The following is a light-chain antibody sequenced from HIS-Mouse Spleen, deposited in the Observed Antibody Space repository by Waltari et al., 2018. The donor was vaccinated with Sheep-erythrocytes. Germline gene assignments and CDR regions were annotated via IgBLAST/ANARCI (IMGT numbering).Light chain of an antibody. CDR1: NIGSKS. Sequence: SYVLTQPPSVSVAPGQTARITCGGNNIGSKSVHWYQQKPGQAPVLVVYADIDRPPGIPERFSCSNSGNTATLTISRVEAGDEADYYCQVWDSSSDHPYVFGTGTKVTVL. CDR2: ADI. CDR3: QVWDSSSDHPYV. J-gene: IGLJ1*01. V-gene: IGLV3-21*02.